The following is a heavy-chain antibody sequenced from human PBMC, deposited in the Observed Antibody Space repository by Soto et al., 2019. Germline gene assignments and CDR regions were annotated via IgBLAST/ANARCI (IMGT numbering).Heavy chain of an antibody. Sequence: QVQLVQSGAEVKKPGSSVKVSCKASGGTFSSYTISWVRQAPGQGLEWMGRIIPILGIANYAQKFRGRVTITADKSTSTAYMELSSLRSEDTAVYYCARGGAVYGIDYWGQGTLVTVSS. D-gene: IGHD2-8*01. J-gene: IGHJ4*02. CDR1: GGTFSSYT. V-gene: IGHV1-69*02. CDR3: ARGGAVYGIDY. CDR2: IIPILGIA.